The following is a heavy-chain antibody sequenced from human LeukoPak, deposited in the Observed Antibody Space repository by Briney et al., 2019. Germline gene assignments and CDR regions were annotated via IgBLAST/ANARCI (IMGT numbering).Heavy chain of an antibody. CDR2: ISWNSGSI. Sequence: GRSLRLSCAASGFTFDDYAMHWVRQAPGKGLEWVSGISWNSGSIGYADSVKGRFTISRDNAKNSLYQQMNSLRAEDTALYYCAKDSGPSGYYYDSSTDAFDIWGQGTMVTVSS. CDR3: AKDSGPSGYYYDSSTDAFDI. V-gene: IGHV3-9*01. CDR1: GFTFDDYA. D-gene: IGHD3-22*01. J-gene: IGHJ3*02.